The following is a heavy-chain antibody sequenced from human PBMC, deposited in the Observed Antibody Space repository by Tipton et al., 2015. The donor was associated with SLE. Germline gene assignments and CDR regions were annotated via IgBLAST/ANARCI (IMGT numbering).Heavy chain of an antibody. CDR1: SGSFSGYY. CDR2: INHSGST. Sequence: TLSLTCAVYSGSFSGYYWSWIRQPPGKGLEWIGEINHSGSTNYNPSLKSRVTISVDTSKNQFSLKLSSVTAADTALYYCARHNGVNLLDYWGQGTLVTVSS. V-gene: IGHV4-34*01. CDR3: ARHNGVNLLDY. D-gene: IGHD2-8*01. J-gene: IGHJ4*02.